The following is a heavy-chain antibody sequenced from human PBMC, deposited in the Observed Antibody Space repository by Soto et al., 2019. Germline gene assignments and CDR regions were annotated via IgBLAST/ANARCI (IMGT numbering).Heavy chain of an antibody. CDR1: GCTFSSYA. CDR3: AYSGSGSSLAYYFDY. Sequence: VKVSFKASGCTFSSYAISGVRQPPGQGLEWMGGIIPIFGTANYAQKFQGRVTITADESTSTAYMELSSLRSEDTAVYYCAYSGSGSSLAYYFDYWGQGTLVTVSS. J-gene: IGHJ4*02. V-gene: IGHV1-69*13. CDR2: IIPIFGTA. D-gene: IGHD3-10*01.